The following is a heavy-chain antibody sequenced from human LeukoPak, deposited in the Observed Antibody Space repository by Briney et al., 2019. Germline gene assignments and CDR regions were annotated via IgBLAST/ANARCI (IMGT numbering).Heavy chain of an antibody. V-gene: IGHV3-30*18. Sequence: QTGGSLRLSCAASGFTFSSYGMHWVRQAPGKGLEWVAVISYDGSNKYYADSVKGRFTISRDNSKNTLYLQMNSLRAEDTAVYYCAKDVDCSSTSCPVDYWGQGTLVTVSS. CDR1: GFTFSSYG. J-gene: IGHJ4*02. CDR3: AKDVDCSSTSCPVDY. D-gene: IGHD2-2*01. CDR2: ISYDGSNK.